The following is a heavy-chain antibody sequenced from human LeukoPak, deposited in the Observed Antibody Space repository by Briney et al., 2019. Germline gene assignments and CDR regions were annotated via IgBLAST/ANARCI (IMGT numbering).Heavy chain of an antibody. CDR3: ATARNFRFEY. J-gene: IGHJ4*02. Sequence: GGSLRLSCATSGLTFRTTWMHWVRQAPGKGLMWVSRMNGEGTTKDYADSVKGRFTVSRDYAKNTLFLQMNNLRTEDTALYFCATARNFRFEYWGQGSLVIVSA. V-gene: IGHV3-74*01. CDR2: MNGEGTTK. CDR1: GLTFRTTW. D-gene: IGHD1-7*01.